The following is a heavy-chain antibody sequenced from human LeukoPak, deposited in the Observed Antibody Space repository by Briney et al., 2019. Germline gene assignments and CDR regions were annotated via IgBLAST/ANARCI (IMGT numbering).Heavy chain of an antibody. Sequence: GGSLRLSXAASGFTFSSSWMSWVGQAPGKGLEWVANIKQDGSEKYYVESVKGRFTISRDNTKNSLYLQMDSLTAEDTAVYYCARISTAVAGADYWGQGTLVTVSS. CDR3: ARISTAVAGADY. V-gene: IGHV3-7*01. CDR1: GFTFSSSW. J-gene: IGHJ4*02. CDR2: IKQDGSEK. D-gene: IGHD6-19*01.